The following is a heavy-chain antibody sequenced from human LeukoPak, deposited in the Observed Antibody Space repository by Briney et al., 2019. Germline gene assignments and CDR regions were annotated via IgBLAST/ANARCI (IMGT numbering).Heavy chain of an antibody. V-gene: IGHV3-21*01. D-gene: IGHD6-13*01. CDR1: GFTFSSHS. CDR2: ISSSSTYI. Sequence: GGSLRLSCAASGFTFSSHSMNWVRQAPGKGLEWVSLISSSSTYIYYADSVKGRFTISRDNAKNSLYLQMNSLRVEDTAVYYCARDVSDSISWGEDYWGQGILVTVSS. J-gene: IGHJ4*02. CDR3: ARDVSDSISWGEDY.